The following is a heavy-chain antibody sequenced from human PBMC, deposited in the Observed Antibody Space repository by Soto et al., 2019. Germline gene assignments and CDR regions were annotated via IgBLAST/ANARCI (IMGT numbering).Heavy chain of an antibody. J-gene: IGHJ4*02. CDR2: MRSKGNNYAT. CDR1: GFTFSGSA. Sequence: EVQLVESGGGMVQPGGSLKLSCTASGFTFSGSAVLWVRQASGKGLEWLGRMRSKGNNYATAYAASVKGRIIISRDDSKNMAYLQMASLKPEDTAVYYCGSSSSGWYLDYWGQGTLVTVSS. D-gene: IGHD6-19*01. V-gene: IGHV3-73*01. CDR3: GSSSSGWYLDY.